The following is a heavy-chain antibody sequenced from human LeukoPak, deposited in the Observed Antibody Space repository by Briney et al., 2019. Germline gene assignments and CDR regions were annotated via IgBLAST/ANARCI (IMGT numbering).Heavy chain of an antibody. V-gene: IGHV1-2*06. D-gene: IGHD4-17*01. CDR3: ATPLPPSTYGDYNYYGMDV. CDR1: GYTFTGYY. CDR2: INPNSGGT. Sequence: ASVKVSYKASGYTFTGYYMHWVRQAPGQGLEWMGRINPNSGGTNYAQKFQGRVTMTRDTSISTAYMELRSLRSDDTAVYYCATPLPPSTYGDYNYYGMDVWGQGTTVTVSS. J-gene: IGHJ6*02.